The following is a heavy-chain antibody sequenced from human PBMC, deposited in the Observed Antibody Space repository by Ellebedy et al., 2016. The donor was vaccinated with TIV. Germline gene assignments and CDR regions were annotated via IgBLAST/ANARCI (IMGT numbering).Heavy chain of an antibody. CDR2: IYSSGIT. CDR1: GFTVSGNY. D-gene: IGHD3/OR15-3a*01. J-gene: IGHJ4*02. Sequence: GGSLRLSCAVSGFTVSGNYMSWVRQAPGKGLEWVSIIYSSGITYYPDSVKGRFTISRDNSKNMVYLQMNSLRAEDTAVYYCSRVDLGLAFHYWGRGTLVTVSS. CDR3: SRVDLGLAFHY. V-gene: IGHV3-53*01.